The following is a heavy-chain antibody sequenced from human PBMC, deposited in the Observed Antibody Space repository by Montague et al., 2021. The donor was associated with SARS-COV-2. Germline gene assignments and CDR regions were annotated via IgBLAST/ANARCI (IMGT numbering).Heavy chain of an antibody. CDR3: AGGLLWFGEFGY. Sequence: SRRLSLSASGFTFSSYAMHWVRQAPGKGLEWVAVISYDGSNKYYADSVKGRFTISRDNSKNTLYLQMNSLRAEDTAAYYCAGGLLWFGEFGYWGQGTLVTVSS. D-gene: IGHD3-10*01. CDR1: GFTFSSYA. CDR2: ISYDGSNK. V-gene: IGHV3-30-3*01. J-gene: IGHJ4*02.